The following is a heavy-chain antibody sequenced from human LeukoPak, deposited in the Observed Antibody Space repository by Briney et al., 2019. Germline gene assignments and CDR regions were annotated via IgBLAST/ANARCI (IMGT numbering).Heavy chain of an antibody. J-gene: IGHJ3*02. CDR1: GFTFSDYY. D-gene: IGHD6-19*01. Sequence: GGSLRLSCAASGFTFSDYYMSWVRQAPGKGLEWVANIKQDGSEKYYVDSVKGRFTISRDNAKNSLYLQMNSLRAEDTAVYYCARRTYSSGWYSAFDIWGQGTMVTVSS. CDR3: ARRTYSSGWYSAFDI. V-gene: IGHV3-7*01. CDR2: IKQDGSEK.